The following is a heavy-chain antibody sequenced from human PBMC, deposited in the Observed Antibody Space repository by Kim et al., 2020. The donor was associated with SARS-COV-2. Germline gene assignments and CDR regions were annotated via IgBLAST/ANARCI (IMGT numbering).Heavy chain of an antibody. V-gene: IGHV3-33*01. Sequence: GGSLRLSCVASGFTLSSHGMNWVRQAPGKGLEWVALIWNYGTTENYADSVKGRFTISKDNSGNTLYLQMNSLRAEDTAVYYCARDLSFGSLDFRGQGTQPTVSS. CDR3: ARDLSFGSLDF. CDR2: IWNYGTTE. J-gene: IGHJ4*02. CDR1: GFTLSSHG. D-gene: IGHD3-16*01.